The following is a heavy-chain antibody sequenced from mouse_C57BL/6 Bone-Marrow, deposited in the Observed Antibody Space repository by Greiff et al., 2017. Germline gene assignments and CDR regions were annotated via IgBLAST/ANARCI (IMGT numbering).Heavy chain of an antibody. V-gene: IGHV1-81*01. Sequence: QVQLQQSGAELARPGASVKLSCKASGYTFTSYGISWVKQRTGQGLEWIGEIYPRSGNTYYNEKFKGKATLTADKSSSTAYMELRSLTSEDSAVYFCARRRGYSNAWFVYWGQGTLVTVSA. J-gene: IGHJ3*01. D-gene: IGHD2-5*01. CDR1: GYTFTSYG. CDR3: ARRRGYSNAWFVY. CDR2: IYPRSGNT.